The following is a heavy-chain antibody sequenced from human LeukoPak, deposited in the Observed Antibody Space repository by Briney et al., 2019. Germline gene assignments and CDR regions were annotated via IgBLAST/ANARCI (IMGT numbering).Heavy chain of an antibody. CDR3: ATHTGGYNYWWFDI. Sequence: SVKVSCKASGGTFSNYPIIWVRQAPGRGLERLGGIIPIYGTANYALMFQGRITLTAHESTATAYMELRSLTSDDTAMYFCATHTGGYNYWWFDIWGQGTLVSVSS. CDR1: GGTFSNYP. D-gene: IGHD5-24*01. V-gene: IGHV1-69*13. J-gene: IGHJ5*02. CDR2: IIPIYGTA.